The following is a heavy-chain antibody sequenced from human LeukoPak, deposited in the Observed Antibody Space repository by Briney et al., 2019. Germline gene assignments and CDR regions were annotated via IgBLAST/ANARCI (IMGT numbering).Heavy chain of an antibody. V-gene: IGHV4-34*01. CDR1: GGSVSGYY. J-gene: IGHJ4*02. D-gene: IGHD6-13*01. CDR3: ARRRGSSWYLSYFDY. CDR2: INHSGST. Sequence: PSETLSLTCAVYGGSVSGYYWSWIRQPPGKGLEWIGEINHSGSTNYNPSLKSRVTISVDTSKNQFSLKLSSVTAADTAVYYCARRRGSSWYLSYFDYWGQGTLVTVSS.